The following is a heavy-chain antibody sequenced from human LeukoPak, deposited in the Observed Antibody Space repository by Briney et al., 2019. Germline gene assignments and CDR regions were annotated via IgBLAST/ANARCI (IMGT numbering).Heavy chain of an antibody. CDR2: INHSGST. CDR3: AGGGLSSGWYRHYFDY. D-gene: IGHD6-19*01. V-gene: IGHV4-34*01. Sequence: SETLSLTCAVYGGSFSGYYWSWIRQPPGKGLEWIGEINHSGSTNYNPSLKSRVTISVDTSKNQFSLKLSSVTAADTAVYYCAGGGLSSGWYRHYFDYWGQGTLVTVSS. CDR1: GGSFSGYY. J-gene: IGHJ4*02.